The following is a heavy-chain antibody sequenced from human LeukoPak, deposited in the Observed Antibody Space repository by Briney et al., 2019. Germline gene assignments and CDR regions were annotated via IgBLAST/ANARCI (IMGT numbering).Heavy chain of an antibody. Sequence: GGSLRLSCAASGFTFSSYAMSWVRQAPGKGLEWVSAISGSGGSTYYADSVRGRFTISRDNSKNTLYLQMNSLRAEDTAVYYCAKDPSGSYYSYWGQGTLVTVSS. J-gene: IGHJ4*02. D-gene: IGHD1-26*01. V-gene: IGHV3-23*01. CDR3: AKDPSGSYYSY. CDR2: ISGSGGST. CDR1: GFTFSSYA.